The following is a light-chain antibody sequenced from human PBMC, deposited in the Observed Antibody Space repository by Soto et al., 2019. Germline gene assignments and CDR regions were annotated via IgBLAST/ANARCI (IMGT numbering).Light chain of an antibody. CDR3: QQGGNLPLT. CDR1: QSVSSTY. V-gene: IGKV3-20*01. CDR2: GAS. Sequence: DIVLTHSPGILSLSPGETTTHSSWVCQSVSSTYLIWFQQKLGQAPRLLIYGASSRASGIPARFSGSGSGTDFTLTISSLEPEDFAVYYCQQGGNLPLTFGQGTRLEIK. J-gene: IGKJ5*01.